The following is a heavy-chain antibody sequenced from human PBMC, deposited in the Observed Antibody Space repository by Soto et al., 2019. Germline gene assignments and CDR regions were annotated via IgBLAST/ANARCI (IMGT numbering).Heavy chain of an antibody. CDR3: GREGVAETGDIEY. J-gene: IGHJ4*02. D-gene: IGHD7-27*01. CDR1: GYSFTSYD. V-gene: IGHV1-46*01. CDR2: INPSGGRT. Sequence: ASVKVSCKASGYSFTSYDMHWVRQAPGQGLEWMGIINPSGGRTVYALKFQGRVTMTRDTSTSTLYTELSGLRSEDTAVYYCGREGVAETGDIEYWGQGTLVTVSS.